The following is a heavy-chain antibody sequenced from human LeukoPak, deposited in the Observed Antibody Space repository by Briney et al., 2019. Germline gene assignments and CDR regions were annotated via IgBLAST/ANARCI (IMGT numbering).Heavy chain of an antibody. V-gene: IGHV3-30*18. CDR3: AKEEGKGSGWYSALYYFDY. CDR2: ISYDGSNK. CDR1: GFTFSSYG. D-gene: IGHD6-19*01. J-gene: IGHJ4*02. Sequence: GGSQRLSCAASGFTFSSYGMPWVRQAPGKGLEWVAVISYDGSNKYYADSVKGRFTISRDNSKNTLYLQMNSLRAEDTAVYYCAKEEGKGSGWYSALYYFDYWGQGTLVTVSS.